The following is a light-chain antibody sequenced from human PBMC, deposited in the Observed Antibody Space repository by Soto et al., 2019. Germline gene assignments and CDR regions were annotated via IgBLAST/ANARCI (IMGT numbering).Light chain of an antibody. Sequence: DIQMTQSPSTLSASVGDRVTITCRASQSISSWLAWYQQKPGKAPNLLIYKASNLESGVPSRFSGSGSGTEFTLTVSRLQPDDFATYYCQQYNSYSTFGQGTKVEIK. CDR2: KAS. CDR1: QSISSW. J-gene: IGKJ1*01. CDR3: QQYNSYST. V-gene: IGKV1-5*03.